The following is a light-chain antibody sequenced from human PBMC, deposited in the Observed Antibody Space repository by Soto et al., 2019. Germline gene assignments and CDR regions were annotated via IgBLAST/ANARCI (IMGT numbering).Light chain of an antibody. Sequence: DIQMTQSPSTLSASVRDRVTITCRASQTINSWLAWYQQRPGKAPRLLIYKASTLESGVPSRFSGSGSGTEFTLPPSPLQPDDFATYSCQKYASIPYPFGQGTKL. CDR2: KAS. CDR1: QTINSW. CDR3: QKYASIPYP. V-gene: IGKV1-5*03. J-gene: IGKJ2*01.